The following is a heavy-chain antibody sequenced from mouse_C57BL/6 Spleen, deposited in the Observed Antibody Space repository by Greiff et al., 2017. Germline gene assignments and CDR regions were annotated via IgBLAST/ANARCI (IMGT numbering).Heavy chain of an antibody. V-gene: IGHV5-17*01. CDR2: ISSGSSTI. CDR3: ARPYYGYDEGFAY. D-gene: IGHD2-9*01. CDR1: GFTFSDYG. Sequence: EVQGVESGGGLVKPGGSLKLSCAASGFTFSDYGMHWVRQAPEKGLEWVAYISSGSSTIYYADTVKGRFTISRDNAKNTLFLQMTSLRSEDTAMYYCARPYYGYDEGFAYWGQGTLVTVSA. J-gene: IGHJ3*01.